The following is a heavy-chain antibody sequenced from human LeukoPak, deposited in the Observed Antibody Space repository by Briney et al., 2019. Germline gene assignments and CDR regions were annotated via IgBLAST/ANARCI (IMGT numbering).Heavy chain of an antibody. D-gene: IGHD1-26*01. CDR3: ARTGIVGATDRYFDY. CDR2: ISAYNGNT. CDR1: GYTFTSYG. J-gene: IGHJ4*02. V-gene: IGHV1-18*01. Sequence: ASVKVSCKASGYTFTSYGISWERQAPGQGLEWMGWISAYNGNTNYAQKLQGRVTMTTDTSTSTAYMELRSLRSDDTAVYYCARTGIVGATDRYFDYWGQGTLVPVSS.